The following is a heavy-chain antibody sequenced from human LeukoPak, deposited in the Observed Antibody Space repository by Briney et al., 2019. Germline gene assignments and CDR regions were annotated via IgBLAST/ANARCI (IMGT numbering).Heavy chain of an antibody. J-gene: IGHJ4*02. D-gene: IGHD2-2*01. CDR2: ISGSGGST. Sequence: PGGSLRLSCAASGFTFSSYAMSWVRQAPGKGLEWVSAISGSGGSTYYADSVKGRFTISRDNSKNTLYLQMNSLRAEDTAVYYCAKVMPLYQLQWGHYDYWGQGTLVTVSS. V-gene: IGHV3-23*01. CDR1: GFTFSSYA. CDR3: AKVMPLYQLQWGHYDY.